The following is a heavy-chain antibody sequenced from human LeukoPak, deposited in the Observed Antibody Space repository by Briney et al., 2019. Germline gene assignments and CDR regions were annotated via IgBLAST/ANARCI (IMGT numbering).Heavy chain of an antibody. V-gene: IGHV3-23*01. J-gene: IGHJ4*02. Sequence: GGSPRLSCAASGFTFSSYAMSWVRQAPGKGLEWVSAISGSGGSTYYADSVKGRFTISRDNAKNSLYLQMNSLRAEDTAVYYCAREGRGDGYNPDFDYWGQGTLVTVSS. CDR1: GFTFSSYA. D-gene: IGHD5-12*01. CDR3: AREGRGDGYNPDFDY. CDR2: ISGSGGST.